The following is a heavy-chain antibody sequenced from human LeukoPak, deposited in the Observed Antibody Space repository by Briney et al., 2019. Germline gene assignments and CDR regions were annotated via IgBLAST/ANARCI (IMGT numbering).Heavy chain of an antibody. CDR2: IYHSGST. CDR3: ARRRPNWYFDL. Sequence: SETLSLTCSVSGYSISSGNYWGWIRQPPGKGLEWIGSIYHSGSTYYNPPLESRVTMSLDTSKNQFSLKLSSVTAADTAMYYCARRRPNWYFDLWGRGTLVTVSS. CDR1: GYSISSGNY. V-gene: IGHV4-38-2*02. J-gene: IGHJ2*01.